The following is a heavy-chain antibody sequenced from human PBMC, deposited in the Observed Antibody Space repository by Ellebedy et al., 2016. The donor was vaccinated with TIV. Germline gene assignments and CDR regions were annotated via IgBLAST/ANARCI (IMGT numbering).Heavy chain of an antibody. CDR3: AKGRGGGSDSSAPRYYFDY. D-gene: IGHD3-22*01. CDR1: GFTFSSFA. Sequence: PGGSLRLSCAASGFTFSSFAMTWVRQAPGKGLEWVSTISHTGSRTYYTDSVEGRFIISRDTSKKTPYLQMNGLRAEDTAIYYCAKGRGGGSDSSAPRYYFDYWGLGTLVTVSS. V-gene: IGHV3-23*01. CDR2: ISHTGSRT. J-gene: IGHJ4*02.